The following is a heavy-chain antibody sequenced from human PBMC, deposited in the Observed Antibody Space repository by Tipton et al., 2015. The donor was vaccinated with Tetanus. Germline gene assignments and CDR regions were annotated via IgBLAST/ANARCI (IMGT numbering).Heavy chain of an antibody. V-gene: IGHV3-53*01. Sequence: SLRLSCAASGVTVSGNYMSWVRQAPGKGLEWVSVIYTGGSADYTDSVKGRFTISRDNSNNSLSLQMNRLRIDDTAVYYCAFRTNWRFSRGFDCWGQGILVTVSS. CDR1: GVTVSGNY. CDR3: AFRTNWRFSRGFDC. J-gene: IGHJ4*02. D-gene: IGHD1-20*01. CDR2: IYTGGSA.